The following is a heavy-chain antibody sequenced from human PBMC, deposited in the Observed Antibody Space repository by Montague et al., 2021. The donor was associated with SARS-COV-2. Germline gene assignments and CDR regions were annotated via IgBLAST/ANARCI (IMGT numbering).Heavy chain of an antibody. CDR1: GGSISSSSYY. CDR3: ARQKMGSVTIFGVVVHDRWFDP. Sequence: SETLSLTCTVSGGSISSSSYYWGWIRQPPGKGLEWIGNIYYSGSTYCNPSLKSRVTISADTSKNQFSLKLSSVTAADTAVYYCARQKMGSVTIFGVVVHDRWFDPWGQGTLVTVSS. J-gene: IGHJ5*02. V-gene: IGHV4-39*01. CDR2: IYYSGST. D-gene: IGHD3-3*01.